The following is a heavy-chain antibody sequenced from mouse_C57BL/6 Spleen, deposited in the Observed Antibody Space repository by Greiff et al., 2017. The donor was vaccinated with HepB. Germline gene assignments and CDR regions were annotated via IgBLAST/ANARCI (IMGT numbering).Heavy chain of an antibody. CDR2: IDPSDSYT. D-gene: IGHD1-3*01. CDR3: ARSGRDYAWFAY. J-gene: IGHJ3*01. Sequence: QVQLQQPGAELVMPGASVKLSCKASGYTFTSYWMHWVKQRPGQGLEWIGEIDPSDSYTNYNQKFKGKSTLTVDKSSSTAYMQLSSLTSEDSAVYYCARSGRDYAWFAYWGQGTLVTVSA. CDR1: GYTFTSYW. V-gene: IGHV1-69*01.